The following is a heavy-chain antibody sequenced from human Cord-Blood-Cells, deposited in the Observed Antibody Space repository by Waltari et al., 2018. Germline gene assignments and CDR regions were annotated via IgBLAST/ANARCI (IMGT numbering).Heavy chain of an antibody. Sequence: EVQLVESGGGLVKPGGSLRLSCAASGFTFSSSSMTWVRQAPGKGLEWVSSISSSSSYIYYADSVKGRFTISRDNAKNSLYLQMNSLRAEDTAVYYCARGYCTNGVCYFDYWGQGTLVTVSS. D-gene: IGHD2-8*01. CDR3: ARGYCTNGVCYFDY. V-gene: IGHV3-21*01. CDR1: GFTFSSSS. J-gene: IGHJ4*02. CDR2: ISSSSSYI.